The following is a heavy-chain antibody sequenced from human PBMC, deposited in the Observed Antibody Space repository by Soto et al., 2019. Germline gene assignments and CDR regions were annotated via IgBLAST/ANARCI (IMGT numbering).Heavy chain of an antibody. J-gene: IGHJ4*02. CDR1: GFTFSSYG. CDR2: ISYDGSNK. CDR3: ALEEGYCSSTSCSPEY. Sequence: PVGSLRLSCAASGFTFSSYGMHWVRQAPGKGLEWVAVISYDGSNKYYADSVKGRFTISRDNSKNTLYLQMNSLRAEGTAVYYCALEEGYCSSTSCSPEYWGQGTLVTVSS. D-gene: IGHD2-2*01. V-gene: IGHV3-30*03.